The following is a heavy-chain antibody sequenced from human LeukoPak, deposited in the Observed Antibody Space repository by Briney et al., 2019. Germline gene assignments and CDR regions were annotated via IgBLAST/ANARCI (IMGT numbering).Heavy chain of an antibody. V-gene: IGHV1-2*02. J-gene: IGHJ4*02. CDR1: GYTFTDYF. Sequence: ASVKVSCKSSGYTFTDYFIHWGRQAPGQGREWMGWINPNSGATKYAQKFQGRVSMTRDTSINTAYIELTNLRSDDTAIFYCARVKKLMPELEFWGQGTLVTVSS. D-gene: IGHD2-2*01. CDR2: INPNSGAT. CDR3: ARVKKLMPELEF.